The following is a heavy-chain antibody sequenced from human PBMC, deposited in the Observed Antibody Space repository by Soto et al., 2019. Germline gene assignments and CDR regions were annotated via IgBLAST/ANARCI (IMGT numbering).Heavy chain of an antibody. Sequence: GGSLRLACVASGFTFSSYGMHWVRQAPGQGLEWVAVIWYDGSNKYCADSVKGRFTISRDNSKNTLYLQMNSLRAEDTAVYYCARGATPTSDFYYYGMDVWGQGTTVTVSS. J-gene: IGHJ6*02. CDR2: IWYDGSNK. V-gene: IGHV3-33*01. CDR3: ARGATPTSDFYYYGMDV. D-gene: IGHD2-15*01. CDR1: GFTFSSYG.